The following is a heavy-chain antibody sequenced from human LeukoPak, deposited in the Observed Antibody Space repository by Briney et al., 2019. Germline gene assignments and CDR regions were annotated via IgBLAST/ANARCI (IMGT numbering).Heavy chain of an antibody. CDR3: ARTTEGGYTYGYFYYYYMDV. D-gene: IGHD5-18*01. Sequence: SETLSLTCTVSGGSISSGSYYWSWIRQPAGEGLEWIGRIYTSGSSSYNPSLKSRVTISVDTSKNQFSLKLSSVTAADTAVYYCARTTEGGYTYGYFYYYYMDVWGKGTTVTISS. V-gene: IGHV4-61*02. J-gene: IGHJ6*03. CDR1: GGSISSGSYY. CDR2: IYTSGSS.